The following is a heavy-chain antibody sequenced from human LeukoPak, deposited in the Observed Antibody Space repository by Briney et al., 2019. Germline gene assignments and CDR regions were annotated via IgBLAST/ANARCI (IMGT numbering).Heavy chain of an antibody. J-gene: IGHJ4*02. CDR3: VRGPPNWGFDY. CDR1: GYTFTNYD. Sequence: GASVKVSCKASGYTFTNYDINWVRQATGQGLEWMGWMGSNSGDTGYAQKFQDRVTMTRDTSISTAYMELNNVRSEDTAVYYCVRGPPNWGFDYWGLGTLVTVSS. CDR2: MGSNSGDT. D-gene: IGHD7-27*01. V-gene: IGHV1-8*01.